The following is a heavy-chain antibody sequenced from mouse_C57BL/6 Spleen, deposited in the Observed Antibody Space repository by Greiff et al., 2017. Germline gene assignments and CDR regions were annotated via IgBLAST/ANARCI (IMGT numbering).Heavy chain of an antibody. CDR2: IRLKSDNYAT. V-gene: IGHV6-3*01. CDR1: GFTFSNYW. D-gene: IGHD2-14*01. J-gene: IGHJ1*03. CDR3: TLYRNYGYFDV. Sequence: EVKLMESGGGLVQPGGSMKLSCVASGFTFSNYWMNWVRQSPGTGLEWVAQIRLKSDNYATHYAESVKGRFTISRDDSKSSVYLQMNNLRAEDTGIYYCTLYRNYGYFDVWGTGTTVTVSS.